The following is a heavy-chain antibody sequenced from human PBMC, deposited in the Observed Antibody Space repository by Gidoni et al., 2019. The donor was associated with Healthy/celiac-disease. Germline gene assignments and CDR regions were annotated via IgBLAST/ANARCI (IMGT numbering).Heavy chain of an antibody. CDR1: GGTFISYA. D-gene: IGHD2-2*01. CDR2: IIPIVGRA. CDR3: ARPRGYWSSTSCREGFYYYYGMDV. V-gene: IGHV1-69*10. J-gene: IGHJ6*02. Sequence: QVQLVQSGAEVTKPGSSVKVSCKASGGTFISYAIRWVRQATGQGLDWMGGIIPIVGRANYAQKFQVRVTITADKSTSTAYMELSSLRSEDTAVYYCARPRGYWSSTSCREGFYYYYGMDVWGQGTTVTVSS.